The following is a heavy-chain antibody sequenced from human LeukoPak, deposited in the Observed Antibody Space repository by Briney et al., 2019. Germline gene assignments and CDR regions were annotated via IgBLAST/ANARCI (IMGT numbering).Heavy chain of an antibody. CDR1: GGSISSGDYY. V-gene: IGHV4-30-4*01. J-gene: IGHJ4*02. Sequence: SETLSLTCTVSGGSISSGDYYWSWIRQPPGKGLEWIGCIYYSGSTYYNPSLKSRVTISVDTSKNQFSLKLSSVTAADTAVYYCARDRYSYGYGFRYFDDWGQGTLVTVSS. CDR2: IYYSGST. CDR3: ARDRYSYGYGFRYFDD. D-gene: IGHD5-18*01.